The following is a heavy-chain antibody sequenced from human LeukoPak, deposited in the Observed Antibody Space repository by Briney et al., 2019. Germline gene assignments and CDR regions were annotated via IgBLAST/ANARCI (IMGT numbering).Heavy chain of an antibody. J-gene: IGHJ5*02. V-gene: IGHV1-18*04. CDR3: ARVGRDCSSINCYWEDWFDP. Sequence: ASVKISCKASGYSFASYGITWVREAPGQGPEWMGWISGSTGNTHYAQNVQGRVTMTTDTATSTAYMELRSLGSDDTAVYYCARVGRDCSSINCYWEDWFDPWGQGTLVIVSS. D-gene: IGHD2-2*01. CDR2: ISGSTGNT. CDR1: GYSFASYG.